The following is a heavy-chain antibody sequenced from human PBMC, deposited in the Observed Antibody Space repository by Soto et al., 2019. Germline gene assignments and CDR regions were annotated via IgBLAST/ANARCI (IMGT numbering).Heavy chain of an antibody. V-gene: IGHV4-34*01. CDR3: AGREFSTSSFYYYYYAMDV. CDR1: GWALSGLL. CDR2: INHGGNS. D-gene: IGHD6-6*01. Sequence: QVPVQQGGGGLLEPSETLALTLAMYGWALSGLLWSRVRPPPGKGLGVIGEINHGGNSNYNPSLKSRVTISVDTSNNQFSLKLTSVTAADTGVYYCAGREFSTSSFYYYYYAMDVWGQGTTVTVS. J-gene: IGHJ6*02.